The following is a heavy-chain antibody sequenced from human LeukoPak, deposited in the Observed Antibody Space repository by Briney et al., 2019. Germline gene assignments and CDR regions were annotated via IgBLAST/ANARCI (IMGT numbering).Heavy chain of an antibody. CDR2: IKEDGSEK. CDR1: GFTFSSHW. CDR3: VRDLVWDTGRVDY. V-gene: IGHV3-7*01. D-gene: IGHD3/OR15-3a*01. J-gene: IGHJ4*02. Sequence: PGGSLRLSCAASGFTFSSHWMSWVRQAPRKGLEWLANIKEDGSEKYYVDSVEGRFTISRDNAKNSLFLQMNSLRDEDTATYYCVRDLVWDTGRVDYWGQGTLVTVSS.